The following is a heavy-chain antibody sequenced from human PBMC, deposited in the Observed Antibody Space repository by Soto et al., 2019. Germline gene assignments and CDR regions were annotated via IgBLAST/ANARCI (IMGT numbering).Heavy chain of an antibody. D-gene: IGHD4-17*01. CDR1: GFTFSSYA. CDR3: ARATTTVVTPFYFDY. J-gene: IGHJ4*02. CDR2: ISYDGSNK. V-gene: IGHV3-30-3*01. Sequence: QVQLVESGGGVVQPGRSLRLSCAASGFTFSSYAMHWVRQAPGKGLEWVAVISYDGSNKYYADSVKGRFTISRDNSKKTLYLQMNSLRAEDTAVHYCARATTTVVTPFYFDYWGQGTLVTVSS.